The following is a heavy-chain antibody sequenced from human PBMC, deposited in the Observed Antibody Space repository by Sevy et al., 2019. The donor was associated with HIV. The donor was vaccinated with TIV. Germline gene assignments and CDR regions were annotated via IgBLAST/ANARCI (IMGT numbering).Heavy chain of an antibody. CDR3: TTVTGSGTDLGGYFEY. CDR1: GFTFSNAW. J-gene: IGHJ4*02. D-gene: IGHD3-10*01. V-gene: IGHV3-15*01. Sequence: GGSLRLSCAASGFTFSNAWMSWVRQAPGKGLEWDGRIKSKTDGGTKDYAAPVKGRFTISRDDSKNTLYLQMNSLKTEDTDVYYCTTVTGSGTDLGGYFEYWGQGTLVTVSS. CDR2: IKSKTDGGTK.